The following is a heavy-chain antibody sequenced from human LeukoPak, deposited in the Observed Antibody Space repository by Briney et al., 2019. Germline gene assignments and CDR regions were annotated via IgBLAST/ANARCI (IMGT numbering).Heavy chain of an antibody. V-gene: IGHV3-64*01. CDR2: ISSNGGST. D-gene: IGHD2-21*01. J-gene: IGHJ4*01. Sequence: GGSLRLSCAASGFTFSSYAMHWVRQAPGKGLEYVSAISSNGGSTYYANSVKGRFTISRDNSKNTLYLQMGSLRAEDMAVYYCARAYCCCECYWEGYFFDYWGQGTLVTVSS. CDR1: GFTFSSYA. CDR3: ARAYCCCECYWEGYFFDY.